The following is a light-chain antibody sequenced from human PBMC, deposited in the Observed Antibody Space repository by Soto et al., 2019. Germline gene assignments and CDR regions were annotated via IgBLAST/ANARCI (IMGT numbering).Light chain of an antibody. CDR1: QSVSNNY. V-gene: IGKV3-20*01. CDR3: KQYGSSPT. CDR2: GAS. Sequence: EIVLTQSPGTMSLSPGERATLSCRASQSVSNNYLAWYQQKPGQAPRRLIYGASTRATGIPDRFSGSGSGTDVTHTISRLESEDFAVYYCKQYGSSPTFGVGTRLAIK. J-gene: IGKJ5*01.